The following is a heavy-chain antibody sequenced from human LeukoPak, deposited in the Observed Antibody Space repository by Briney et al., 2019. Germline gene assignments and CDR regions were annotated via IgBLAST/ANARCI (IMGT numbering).Heavy chain of an antibody. CDR2: ISGSGVST. D-gene: IGHD1-7*01. V-gene: IGHV3-23*01. Sequence: GGSLRLSCAASGFRFSSYAMSWVRQASGKGLEWVSAISGSGVSTYYADSVKGRFTVSRDNSKNTLYLQMSSLRAEDTAVYYCAKDERNWNYNLASQTYDWGQGTLVTVSS. CDR3: AKDERNWNYNLASQTYD. J-gene: IGHJ4*02. CDR1: GFRFSSYA.